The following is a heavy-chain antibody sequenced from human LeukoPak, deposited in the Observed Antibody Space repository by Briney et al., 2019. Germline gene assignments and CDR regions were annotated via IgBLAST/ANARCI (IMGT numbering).Heavy chain of an antibody. V-gene: IGHV4-59*08. CDR2: IFDSGST. D-gene: IGHD6-19*01. CDR1: GGSISSYY. J-gene: IGHJ5*02. CDR3: ARHRSGSGWFAP. Sequence: PSETLSLTCTVSGGSISSYYWSWIRQPPGKGLEWIGYIFDSGSTNYNPSLKSRVTISADTSKSQFSLRLSSVTAADTAVYYCARHRSGSGWFAPWGQGTLVTVSS.